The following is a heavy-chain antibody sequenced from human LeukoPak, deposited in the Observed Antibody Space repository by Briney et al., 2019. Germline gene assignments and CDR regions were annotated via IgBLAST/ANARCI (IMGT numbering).Heavy chain of an antibody. D-gene: IGHD6-13*01. V-gene: IGHV3-21*04. CDR3: AKDNGYGLAAADTLGYFDY. CDR2: ISGTSSYI. J-gene: IGHJ4*02. CDR1: GFTFSSYA. Sequence: GRSLRLSCSASGFTFSSYAMNWARQAPGKGLEWVSSISGTSSYIFYADSVKGRFTISRDNSKNTLYLQMNSLRAEDTAVYYCAKDNGYGLAAADTLGYFDYWGQGTLVTVSS.